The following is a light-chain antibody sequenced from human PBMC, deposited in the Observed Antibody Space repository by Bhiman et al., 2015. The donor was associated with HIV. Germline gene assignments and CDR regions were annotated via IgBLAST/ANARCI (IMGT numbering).Light chain of an antibody. CDR1: SSNIGAGYD. Sequence: QSVLTQPPSVSGAPGQRVTISCTGNSSNIGAGYDVHWYQQLPGTAPKLLIYGYINRPSGVPDRFSGSRSGTSASLAITGLQPDDEADYYCQSYDTSQNGFVIFGGGTRLTVL. J-gene: IGLJ2*01. V-gene: IGLV1-40*01. CDR3: QSYDTSQNGFVI. CDR2: GYI.